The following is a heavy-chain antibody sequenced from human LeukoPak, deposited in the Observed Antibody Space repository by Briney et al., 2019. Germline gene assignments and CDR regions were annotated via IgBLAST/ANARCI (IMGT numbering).Heavy chain of an antibody. V-gene: IGHV1-2*02. CDR2: INPNSGGT. D-gene: IGHD2-2*01. Sequence: ASVKVSCKASGYTFTGYYMHWVRQAPGQGLEWMGWINPNSGGTNYAQKFQGRVTMTRDTSISTAYMELSSLRSDDTAVYYCARDHGCGSTSCYYYYYMDVWGKGTTVTVSS. CDR3: ARDHGCGSTSCYYYYYMDV. J-gene: IGHJ6*03. CDR1: GYTFTGYY.